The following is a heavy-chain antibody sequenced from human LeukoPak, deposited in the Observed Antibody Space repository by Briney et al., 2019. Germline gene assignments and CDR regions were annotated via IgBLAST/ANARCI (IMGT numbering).Heavy chain of an antibody. V-gene: IGHV4-31*03. CDR2: IYYSGST. D-gene: IGHD6-13*01. CDR3: ARGIAAAGRTIDY. J-gene: IGHJ4*02. CDR1: GGSISSGGYY. Sequence: SETLSLTCTVSGGSISSGGYYWSWLRQHPGKGLEWIGYIYYSGSTYYNPSLKSRVTISVDTSKNQFSLKLSSVTAADTAVYYCARGIAAAGRTIDYWGQGTLVTVSS.